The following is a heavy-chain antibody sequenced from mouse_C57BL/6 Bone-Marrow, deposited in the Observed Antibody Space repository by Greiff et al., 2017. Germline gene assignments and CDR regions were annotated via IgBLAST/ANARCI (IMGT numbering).Heavy chain of an antibody. CDR2: IYPRSGNT. V-gene: IGHV1-81*01. Sequence: QVQLQQSGAELARPGASVKLSCKASGYTFTSYGISWVKQRPGQGLEWIGEIYPRSGNTYYNEKFKGKATLTADKSSSTAYMELRSLTSEDSAVYFCARCGFAYWGQGTLVTVS. CDR3: ARCGFAY. J-gene: IGHJ3*01. CDR1: GYTFTSYG.